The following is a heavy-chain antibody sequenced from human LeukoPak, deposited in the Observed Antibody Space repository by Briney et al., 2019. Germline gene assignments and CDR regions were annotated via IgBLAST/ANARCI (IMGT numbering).Heavy chain of an antibody. CDR3: ARESHTGGDWFDP. D-gene: IGHD7-27*01. V-gene: IGHV4-39*07. J-gene: IGHJ5*02. CDR2: IYYSGST. CDR1: GGSISSSSYY. Sequence: SETLSLTCTVSGGSISSSSYYWGWIRQPPGKGLEWIGSIYYSGSTYYNPSLKSRVTISVDTSKNQFSLKLSSVTAADTAVYYCARESHTGGDWFDPRGQGTLVTVSS.